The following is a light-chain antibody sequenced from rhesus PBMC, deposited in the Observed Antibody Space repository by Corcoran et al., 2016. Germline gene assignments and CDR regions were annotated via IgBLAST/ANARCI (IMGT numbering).Light chain of an antibody. CDR2: AAS. CDR3: QLYYENPLT. CDR1: QNIYTE. V-gene: IGKV1S12*01. Sequence: DIQMTQSPSALSASVGDSVTISCRASQNIYTELAWYQQKPGKAPKFLIYAASSLQTGIPSRVSGSGSGTDFTLTISRLQPEDSATYYCQLYYENPLTFGGGTKVEIK. J-gene: IGKJ4*01.